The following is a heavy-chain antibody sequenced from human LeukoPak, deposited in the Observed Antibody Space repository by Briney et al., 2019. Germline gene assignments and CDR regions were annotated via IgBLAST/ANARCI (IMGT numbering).Heavy chain of an antibody. D-gene: IGHD6-19*01. CDR3: ARHSSGWYLPTHFDY. CDR2: IYYSGST. V-gene: IGHV4-39*01. CDR1: GGSISSSSYS. Sequence: SETLSLTCTVSGGSISSSSYSWGWIRQPPGKGLEWIGSIYYSGSTYYNPSLKSRVTISVDTSKNQSSLKLSSVTAADTAVYYCARHSSGWYLPTHFDYWGQGTLVTVSS. J-gene: IGHJ4*02.